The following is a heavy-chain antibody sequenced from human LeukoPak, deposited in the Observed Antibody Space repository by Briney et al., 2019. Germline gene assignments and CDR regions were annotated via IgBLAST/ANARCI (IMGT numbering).Heavy chain of an antibody. D-gene: IGHD2-15*01. Sequence: KPSETLSLTCTVSGGSISSYYWSWIRQPPGKGLEWIGYIYTSGSTNYNPSLKSRVTISVDTSKNQFSLKLSSVTAADTAVYYCARVSLRGRWFGPWGQGTLVTVSS. V-gene: IGHV4-4*09. CDR1: GGSISSYY. CDR2: IYTSGST. J-gene: IGHJ5*02. CDR3: ARVSLRGRWFGP.